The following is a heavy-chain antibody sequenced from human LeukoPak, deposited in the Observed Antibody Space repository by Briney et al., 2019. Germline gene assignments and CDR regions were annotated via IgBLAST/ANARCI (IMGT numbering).Heavy chain of an antibody. J-gene: IGHJ6*02. V-gene: IGHV3-9*01. Sequence: PGGSLRLSCAASGFTFDDYAMHWVRQAPGKGLEWVSGISWNSGSIGYADSVKGRFTISRDNAKNSLYLQMNSLRAEDTASYYCAKDIGSQRYYGMDVWGQGTTVTVSS. CDR3: AKDIGSQRYYGMDV. CDR2: ISWNSGSI. CDR1: GFTFDDYA.